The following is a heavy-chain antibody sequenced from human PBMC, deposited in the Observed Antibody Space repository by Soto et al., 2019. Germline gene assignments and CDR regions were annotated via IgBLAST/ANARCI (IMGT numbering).Heavy chain of an antibody. CDR3: AKDKYSLDYYDSSGYYYPFDY. Sequence: PGGSLRLSCAASGFTFSSYAMSWVRQAPGKGLEWVSAISGSGGSTYYADSVKGRFTISRDNSKNTLYLQMNSLRAEDTAVYYCAKDKYSLDYYDSSGYYYPFDYWGQGTLVTVSS. CDR1: GFTFSSYA. V-gene: IGHV3-23*01. CDR2: ISGSGGST. J-gene: IGHJ4*02. D-gene: IGHD3-22*01.